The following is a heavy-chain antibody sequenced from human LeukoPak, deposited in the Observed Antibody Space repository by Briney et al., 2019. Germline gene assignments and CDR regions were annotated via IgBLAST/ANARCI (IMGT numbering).Heavy chain of an antibody. D-gene: IGHD6-19*01. Sequence: GRSLRLSCAASGFTFSSYAMHWVRQAPGKGLEWVAVISYVGSNKYYADSVKGRFTISRDNSKNTLYLQMNSLRAEDTAVYYCARTAISGWYYYYYMDVWGKGTTVTVSS. J-gene: IGHJ6*03. CDR3: ARTAISGWYYYYYMDV. CDR2: ISYVGSNK. CDR1: GFTFSSYA. V-gene: IGHV3-30*04.